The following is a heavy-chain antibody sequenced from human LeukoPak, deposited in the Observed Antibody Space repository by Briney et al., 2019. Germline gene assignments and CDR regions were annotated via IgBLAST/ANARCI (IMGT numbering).Heavy chain of an antibody. J-gene: IGHJ3*02. Sequence: ASVTVSCKASGYTFTGYYMHWVRQAPGQGLEGMGCINPNSGGTNYAQKFQGRVTMTRDTSISTAYMELSRLRSDDTAVYYCAREGSSGIPTGDAFDIWGQGTMVTVSS. V-gene: IGHV1-2*02. D-gene: IGHD3-22*01. CDR2: INPNSGGT. CDR1: GYTFTGYY. CDR3: AREGSSGIPTGDAFDI.